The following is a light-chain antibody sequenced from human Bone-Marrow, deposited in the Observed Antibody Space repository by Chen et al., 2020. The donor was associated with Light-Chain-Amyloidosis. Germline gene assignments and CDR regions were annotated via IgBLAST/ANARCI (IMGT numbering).Light chain of an antibody. J-gene: IGLJ2*01. V-gene: IGLV3-25*03. Sequence: SYELTQPPSVSVSPGQTARITCSGADFPTKYAYLYQQKPGPAPVLVLHRDIKRPSVIFERFSGSSSRTTATLTISGVKAEDEADYHCKSADRSGTYEVIFGGGTKLTVL. CDR2: RDI. CDR3: KSADRSGTYEVI. CDR1: DFPTKY.